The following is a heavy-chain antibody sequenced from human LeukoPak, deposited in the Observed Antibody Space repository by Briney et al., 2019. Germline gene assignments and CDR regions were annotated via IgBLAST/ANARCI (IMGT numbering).Heavy chain of an antibody. CDR1: GGSSSGYY. CDR2: INHSGST. Sequence: SETLSLTCAVYGGSSSGYYWSWIRQPPGKGLEWIGEINHSGSTNYNPSLKSQVTISVDTSKNQFSLKLSSVTAADTAVYYCARARYRYGDYSGGWGQGTLVTVSS. J-gene: IGHJ4*02. CDR3: ARARYRYGDYSGG. V-gene: IGHV4-34*01. D-gene: IGHD4-17*01.